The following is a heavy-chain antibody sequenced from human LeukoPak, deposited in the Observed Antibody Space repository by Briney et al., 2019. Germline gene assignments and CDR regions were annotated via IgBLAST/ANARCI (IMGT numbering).Heavy chain of an antibody. D-gene: IGHD1-26*01. CDR3: VRDSGSYYGY. CDR1: GFIFSGYW. J-gene: IGHJ4*02. V-gene: IGHV3-74*01. CDR2: ITTDGSAT. Sequence: GGSLRLSCAASGFIFSGYWMHWVRRAPGKGLVWVSHITTDGSATNYADSVKGRFTISRDNAKNTLYLQMNSLRAEDTAVYYCVRDSGSYYGYWGQGTLVTVSS.